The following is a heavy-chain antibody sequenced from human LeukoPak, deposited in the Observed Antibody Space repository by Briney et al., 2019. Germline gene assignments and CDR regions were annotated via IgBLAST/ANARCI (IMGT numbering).Heavy chain of an antibody. Sequence: SETLSLTCAIYIESFSGYYWPWIRQPPGKGLEWIGEINHSGTTNYNPSLKSRVTISADTSKNQFSLKLTSVTAADTATYYCARVRGDLSIDYWGQGNLVTVSS. CDR3: ARVRGDLSIDY. CDR2: INHSGTT. D-gene: IGHD2-21*02. CDR1: IESFSGYY. V-gene: IGHV4-34*01. J-gene: IGHJ4*02.